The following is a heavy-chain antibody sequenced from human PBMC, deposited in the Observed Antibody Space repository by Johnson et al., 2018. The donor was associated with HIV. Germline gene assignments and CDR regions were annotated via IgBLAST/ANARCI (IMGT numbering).Heavy chain of an antibody. CDR1: GFSFSTYD. Sequence: QVQLVESGGGVVQPGGSLRLSCAASGFSFSTYDLHWVRQAPGKGLEWVTFIQYDGSKKNYAVSVKGRFTISRDNSKNTLYLQLNSLRTEDTAVYYCAKDLFTEREDDVFDVWGQGTMVTVSS. CDR3: AKDLFTEREDDVFDV. V-gene: IGHV3-30*02. D-gene: IGHD1-26*01. CDR2: IQYDGSKK. J-gene: IGHJ3*01.